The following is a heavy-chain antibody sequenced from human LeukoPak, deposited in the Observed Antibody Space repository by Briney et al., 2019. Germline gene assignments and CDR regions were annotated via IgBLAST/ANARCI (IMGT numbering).Heavy chain of an antibody. D-gene: IGHD3-9*01. V-gene: IGHV3-21*01. CDR1: GFTFSSYG. CDR3: ARGRDNDILTPFDY. J-gene: IGHJ4*02. CDR2: ISSSSSYM. Sequence: GGSLRLSCAASGFTFSSYGMHWVRQAPGKGLEWVSSISSSSSYMYYADSVKVRFTISRDNAKNSLYLQMISLRPEDTALYYCARGRDNDILTPFDYWGQGTLVTVSS.